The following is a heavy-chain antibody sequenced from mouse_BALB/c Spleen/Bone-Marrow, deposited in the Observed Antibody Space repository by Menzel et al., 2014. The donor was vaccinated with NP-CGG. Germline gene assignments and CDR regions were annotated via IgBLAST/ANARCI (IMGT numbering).Heavy chain of an antibody. V-gene: IGHV14-3*02. CDR1: GFNIKDTY. J-gene: IGHJ3*01. CDR2: IDPENGNT. D-gene: IGHD1-1*01. CDR3: ASYYYGSSSFAY. Sequence: DVQLQESGAELAKPGASVKLSCTASGFNIKDTYMHWVKQRPEQGLEWIGRIDPENGNTKYDPKFQGKATITADTSSNTAYLQLSSLTSEDTAVYYCASYYYGSSSFAYWGQGTLVTVSA.